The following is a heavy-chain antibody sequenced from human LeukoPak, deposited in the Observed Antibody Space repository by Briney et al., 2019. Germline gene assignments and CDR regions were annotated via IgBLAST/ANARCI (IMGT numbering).Heavy chain of an antibody. D-gene: IGHD4-17*01. Sequence: GASVKVSCKASGYTFTSYYMHWVRQAPGQGLEWMGIINPSGGSTSYAQKFQGRVTMTRDMSTSTVYMELSSLRSEDTAVYYCARDHGDYGQAWSYTFDYWGQGTLVTVSS. V-gene: IGHV1-46*01. CDR1: GYTFTSYY. J-gene: IGHJ4*02. CDR3: ARDHGDYGQAWSYTFDY. CDR2: INPSGGST.